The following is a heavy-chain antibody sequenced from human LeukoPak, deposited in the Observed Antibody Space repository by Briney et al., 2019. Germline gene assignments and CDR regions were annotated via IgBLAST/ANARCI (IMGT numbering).Heavy chain of an antibody. CDR2: ISSGSTYM. V-gene: IGHV3-21*01. J-gene: IGHJ3*02. CDR3: GRVGGRSKAAKGDAFDI. CDR1: GFTFSSYS. D-gene: IGHD6-6*01. Sequence: GGSLGLSCAASGFTFSSYSMNWVRQAPGKGLEWVSSISSGSTYMYYADSVKGRFTISRDNAQNSMYLQMNSLRAEDTAVYYCGRVGGRSKAAKGDAFDIWGQGTMVTVSS.